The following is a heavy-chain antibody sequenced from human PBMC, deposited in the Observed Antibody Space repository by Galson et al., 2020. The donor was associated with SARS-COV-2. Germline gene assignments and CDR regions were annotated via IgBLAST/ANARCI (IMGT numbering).Heavy chain of an antibody. J-gene: IGHJ2*01. V-gene: IGHV3-30-3*01. Sequence: GESLKISCAASGFTFSSYAMHWVRQAPGKGLEWVAVISYDGSNKYYADSVKGRFTISRDNSKNTLYLQMNSLRAEDTAVYYCARSRSSYWYFDLWGRGTLVTVSS. CDR1: GFTFSSYA. CDR2: ISYDGSNK. CDR3: ARSRSSYWYFDL.